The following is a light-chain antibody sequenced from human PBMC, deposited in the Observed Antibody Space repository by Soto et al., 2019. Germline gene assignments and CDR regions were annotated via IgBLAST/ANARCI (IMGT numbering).Light chain of an antibody. Sequence: IVLTQSPATLSLSPVERAILSFSASQSVSTFLAWFQQKPGQPPRLIXYNASNRTTGIPARFSGSGSGTDFTLTISSLEPEDFAVYYCQQRGDWPPITFGQGTRLEI. J-gene: IGKJ5*01. CDR3: QQRGDWPPIT. V-gene: IGKV3-11*01. CDR2: NAS. CDR1: QSVSTF.